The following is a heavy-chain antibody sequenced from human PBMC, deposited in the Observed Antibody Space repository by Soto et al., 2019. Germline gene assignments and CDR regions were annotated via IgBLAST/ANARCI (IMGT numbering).Heavy chain of an antibody. D-gene: IGHD1-26*01. CDR3: VRGGGVGTTWGYY. CDR1: GYTFRGYG. J-gene: IGHJ4*02. CDR2: ISSDETIV. V-gene: IGHV3-48*02. Sequence: GSLRLSCEGFGYTFRGYGMIWVRQAPGTGLECVSYISSDETIVNYADSVKGRFTISRDSAKNSLFLQMNSLRDEDTAVYYCVRGGGVGTTWGYYWGQGAQVTVSS.